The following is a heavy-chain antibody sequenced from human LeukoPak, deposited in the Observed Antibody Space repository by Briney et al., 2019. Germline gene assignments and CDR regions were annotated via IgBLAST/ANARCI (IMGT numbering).Heavy chain of an antibody. CDR3: ATRPASETYIAVFDY. V-gene: IGHV3-23*01. Sequence: GGSLRLSCAASGVSFSRHAMSWVRQAPGKGLEWVSGITGSGGSTYYAESVKGRFTISRDNSKNTLYLQMNSLRVEDTAVYFCATRPASETYIAVFDYWGQGTLVTVSS. CDR2: ITGSGGST. D-gene: IGHD2-21*01. J-gene: IGHJ4*02. CDR1: GVSFSRHA.